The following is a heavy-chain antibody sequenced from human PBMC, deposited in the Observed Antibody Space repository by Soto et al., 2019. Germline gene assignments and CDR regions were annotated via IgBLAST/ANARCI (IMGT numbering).Heavy chain of an antibody. V-gene: IGHV1-18*01. CDR3: ARSRSGYFHDAFDI. CDR1: GYTFTSYG. Sequence: QVQLLQSGAEVKKPGASVKVSCKASGYTFTSYGISWVRQAPGQGLEWMGWISDYNGNTNYAQKLQGRVTMTTDTTTSTAYIEQRSMRSDDKAVYYCARSRSGYFHDAFDIWGQGTMVTVSS. J-gene: IGHJ3*02. D-gene: IGHD3-22*01. CDR2: ISDYNGNT.